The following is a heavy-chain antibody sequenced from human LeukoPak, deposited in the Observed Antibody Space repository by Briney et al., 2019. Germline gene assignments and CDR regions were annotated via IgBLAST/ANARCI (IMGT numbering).Heavy chain of an antibody. V-gene: IGHV5-51*01. D-gene: IGHD3-9*01. Sequence: GESLKISCKISGYKLTNNWIGWVRQVPGKGLEWMGLIYPGYSDAKYSPSFQGQVTISADKSISTAYLQWSSLKASDTAMYYCARGRYYDILTGPRTTNNWFDPWGQGTLVTVSS. J-gene: IGHJ5*02. CDR1: GYKLTNNW. CDR2: IYPGYSDA. CDR3: ARGRYYDILTGPRTTNNWFDP.